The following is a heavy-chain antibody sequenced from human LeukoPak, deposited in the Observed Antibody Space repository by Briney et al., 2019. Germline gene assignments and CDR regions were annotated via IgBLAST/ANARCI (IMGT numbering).Heavy chain of an antibody. CDR1: GYTLSAYY. D-gene: IGHD2-15*01. Sequence: GASVTVSCKASGYTLSAYYIHWLRQAPGQGLEWMGWINVNSGDTNSAPNFQGRVTLTRDMSSNTAYMEVTKLTLDDTAVFYCARDGGLDFWGQEPWSPSPQ. CDR3: ARDGGLDF. CDR2: INVNSGDT. V-gene: IGHV1-2*02. J-gene: IGHJ4*01.